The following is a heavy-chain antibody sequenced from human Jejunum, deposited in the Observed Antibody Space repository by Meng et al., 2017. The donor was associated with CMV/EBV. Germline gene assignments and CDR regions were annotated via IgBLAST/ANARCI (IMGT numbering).Heavy chain of an antibody. V-gene: IGHV1-8*01. Sequence: TSYDINGVRQATGQGLEWMGWMNPDSGNTGYTQKFQGRVTMTRDTSIGTAYMEVRSLTSEDTAVYYCARGLGYNFSNAYDQNWFDPWGQGTLVTVSS. CDR3: ARGLGYNFSNAYDQNWFDP. CDR2: MNPDSGNT. D-gene: IGHD3-3*01. J-gene: IGHJ5*02. CDR1: TSYD.